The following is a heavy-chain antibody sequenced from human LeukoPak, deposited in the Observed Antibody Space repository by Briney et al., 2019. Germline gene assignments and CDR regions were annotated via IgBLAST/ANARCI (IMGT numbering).Heavy chain of an antibody. CDR3: ARVYYYDSRGPFDH. V-gene: IGHV4-34*01. CDR2: INHSGST. Sequence: PSETLSLTCAVYGGSFSGYYWSWIRQPPGKGLEWIGEINHSGSTNYNPSLKSRVTISVDTSKNQFSLKLSSVTAADTAVYYCARVYYYDSRGPFDHWGQGTLVTVSS. J-gene: IGHJ4*02. CDR1: GGSFSGYY. D-gene: IGHD3-22*01.